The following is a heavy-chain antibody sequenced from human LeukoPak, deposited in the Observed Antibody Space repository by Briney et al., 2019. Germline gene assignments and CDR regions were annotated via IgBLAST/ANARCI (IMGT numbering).Heavy chain of an antibody. CDR2: ISSSGSTI. CDR3: ARVGYCSSTSCYGDYYYYYMDV. V-gene: IGHV3-11*04. Sequence: AGGSLRLSCAASGFTFSDYYMSWIRQAPGKGLEWVSYISSSGSTICYADSVKGRFTISRDNAKNSLYLQMNSLRAEDTAVYYCARVGYCSSTSCYGDYYYYYMDVWGKGTTVTVSS. CDR1: GFTFSDYY. D-gene: IGHD2-2*01. J-gene: IGHJ6*03.